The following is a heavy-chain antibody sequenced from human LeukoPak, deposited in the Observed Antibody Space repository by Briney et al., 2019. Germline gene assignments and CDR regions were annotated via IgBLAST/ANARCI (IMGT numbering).Heavy chain of an antibody. CDR1: GGTFSSYA. Sequence: GASVKVSCTASGGTFSSYAISWVRQAPGQGLEWMGGIIPIFGTANYAQKFQGRVTITADESTRTAYMELSSLRSEDTAVYYCARGGGGFTTHNWFDPWGQGTLVTVSS. V-gene: IGHV1-69*13. CDR2: IIPIFGTA. D-gene: IGHD3-16*01. J-gene: IGHJ5*02. CDR3: ARGGGGFTTHNWFDP.